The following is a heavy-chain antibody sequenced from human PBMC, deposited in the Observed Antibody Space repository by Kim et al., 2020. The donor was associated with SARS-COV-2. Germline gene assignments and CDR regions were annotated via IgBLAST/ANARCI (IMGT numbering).Heavy chain of an antibody. D-gene: IGHD6-19*01. CDR3: AKGWVAVAALGGAVDL. V-gene: IGHV1-69*13. CDR1: GGTFGSYA. J-gene: IGHJ3*01. Sequence: SVKVSCKASGGTFGSYAISWVRQAPGQGLEWMGGIMSIFNAANYAQKFQGRVTITADESTSTAYMELSSLRSDDTAMYYCAKGWVAVAALGGAVDLWGPGTKVTVSS. CDR2: IMSIFNAA.